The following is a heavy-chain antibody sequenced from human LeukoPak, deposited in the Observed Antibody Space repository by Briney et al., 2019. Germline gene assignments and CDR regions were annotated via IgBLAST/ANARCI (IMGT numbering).Heavy chain of an antibody. Sequence: GGSLRLSCAASGFTFRSYEMNWVRQAPGKGLEWVSYISSSGSSIYYADSVKGRFTISRDNAKNSLSLQMNSLRDEDTAVYYCVLGSPFDYWGQGTLVTVSS. CDR2: ISSSGSSI. J-gene: IGHJ4*02. D-gene: IGHD3-10*01. CDR3: VLGSPFDY. CDR1: GFTFRSYE. V-gene: IGHV3-48*03.